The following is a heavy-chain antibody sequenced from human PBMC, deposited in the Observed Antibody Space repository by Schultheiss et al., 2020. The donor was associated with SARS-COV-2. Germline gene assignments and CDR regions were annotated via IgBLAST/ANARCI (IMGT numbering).Heavy chain of an antibody. J-gene: IGHJ5*02. CDR3: ARRRYYDSYGGRNWFDP. Sequence: SETLSLTCTVSGGSISSSSHYWGWIRQPPGKGLEWIWSIYYSGSTYYNPSLKSRVTISVDTSKNQFSLKLRSVTAADTAVFYCARRRYYDSYGGRNWFDPWGQGTLVTVSS. V-gene: IGHV4-39*01. CDR2: IYYSGST. CDR1: GGSISSSSHY. D-gene: IGHD3-22*01.